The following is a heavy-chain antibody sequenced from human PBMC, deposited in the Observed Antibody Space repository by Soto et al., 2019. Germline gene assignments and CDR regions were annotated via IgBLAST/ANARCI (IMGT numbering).Heavy chain of an antibody. CDR1: GFTFSSYG. D-gene: IGHD5-18*01. CDR2: ISYDGSNK. J-gene: IGHJ6*03. V-gene: IGHV3-30*18. CDR3: AKVQVGTASGEKTYYYYYYMDV. Sequence: GGSLRLSCAASGFTFSSYGMHWVRQAPGKGLEWVAVISYDGSNKYYADSVKGRFTISRDNSKNTLYLQMNSLRAEDTAVYYCAKVQVGTASGEKTYYYYYYMDVWGKGTTVTVSS.